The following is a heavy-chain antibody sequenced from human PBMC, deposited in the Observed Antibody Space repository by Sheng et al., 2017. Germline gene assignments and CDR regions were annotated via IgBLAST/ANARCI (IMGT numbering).Heavy chain of an antibody. V-gene: IGHV4-59*01. CDR3: ARPIGDNWFDP. CDR1: GGSISSYY. CDR2: IYYSGST. Sequence: QVQLQESGPGLVKPSETLSLTCTVSGGSISSYYWSWIRQPPGKGLEWIGYIYYSGSTNYNPSLKSRVTISVDTSKNQFSLKLSSVTAADTAVYYCARPIGDNWFDPWGQGTLVTVSS. J-gene: IGHJ5*02.